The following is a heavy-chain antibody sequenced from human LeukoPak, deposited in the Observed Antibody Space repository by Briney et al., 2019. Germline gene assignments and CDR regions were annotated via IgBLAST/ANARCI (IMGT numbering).Heavy chain of an antibody. J-gene: IGHJ4*02. CDR2: IYTSGST. CDR1: GGSISSYY. D-gene: IGHD5-12*01. V-gene: IGHV4-4*07. Sequence: SETLSLTCTVSGGSISSYYWSWIRQPAGKGLEWIGRIYTSGSTNYNPSLRSRVTISVDTSKNQFSLKLNSVTAADTAVYYCARHLDSGYDYWNYWGQGILVTVSS. CDR3: ARHLDSGYDYWNY.